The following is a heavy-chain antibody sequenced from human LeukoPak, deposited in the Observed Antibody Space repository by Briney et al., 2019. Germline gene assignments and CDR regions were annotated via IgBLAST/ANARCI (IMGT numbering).Heavy chain of an antibody. D-gene: IGHD1-1*01. CDR3: ARGVVELERRNDY. Sequence: RASVKVSCKASGGTFSSYAISWVRQAPGQGLEWMGRINPNSGVTNYAQKFQGRVTMTRDTSISTAYMELSRLRSDDTAVYYCARGVVELERRNDYWGQGTLVTVSS. V-gene: IGHV1-2*06. CDR2: INPNSGVT. CDR1: GGTFSSYA. J-gene: IGHJ4*02.